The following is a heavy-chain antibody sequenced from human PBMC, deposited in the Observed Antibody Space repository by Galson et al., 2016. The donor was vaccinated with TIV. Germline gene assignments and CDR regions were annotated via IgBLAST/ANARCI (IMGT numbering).Heavy chain of an antibody. CDR1: GGSISSYN. Sequence: ETLSLTCTVSGGSISSYNWSWIRKPAGKGLEWIGRIYTSGSPNYNPSLKSRVTTSVDASRNQFSLKLNSMTAADTAVYYCARGGSNWFGGWFDPWGQGTLVTVSS. D-gene: IGHD6-13*01. J-gene: IGHJ5*02. V-gene: IGHV4-4*07. CDR3: ARGGSNWFGGWFDP. CDR2: IYTSGSP.